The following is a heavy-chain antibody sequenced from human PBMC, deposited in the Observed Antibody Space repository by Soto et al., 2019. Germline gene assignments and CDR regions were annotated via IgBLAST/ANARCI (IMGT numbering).Heavy chain of an antibody. CDR3: ARDRVDCSGGNCWRSVEDT. J-gene: IGHJ5*02. D-gene: IGHD2-15*01. V-gene: IGHV1-46*01. Sequence: QVQLVQSGAEVKKPGASVRVSCKASGYTFTSYYMHWVRQAPGQGLEWMGIIDPSGGGTSYAQKLQGRLTVTRDTSTSTVYMELSSLRSEDTAVYYCARDRVDCSGGNCWRSVEDTWGQGTLVTVSS. CDR2: IDPSGGGT. CDR1: GYTFTSYY.